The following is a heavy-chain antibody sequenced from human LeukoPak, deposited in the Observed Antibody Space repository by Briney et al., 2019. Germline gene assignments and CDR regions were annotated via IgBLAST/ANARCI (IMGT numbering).Heavy chain of an antibody. CDR2: MNPNSGST. V-gene: IGHV1-8*03. D-gene: IGHD5-12*01. J-gene: IGHJ4*02. Sequence: ASVKVSCKASGYIFTSYDINWVRQATGQGLEWMGWMNPNSGSTGYAQKFQGRVTITRNTSISTAYMELSGLRSEDTAVYYCARGRSTGYPYYFEYWGQGTLVTVS. CDR3: ARGRSTGYPYYFEY. CDR1: GYIFTSYD.